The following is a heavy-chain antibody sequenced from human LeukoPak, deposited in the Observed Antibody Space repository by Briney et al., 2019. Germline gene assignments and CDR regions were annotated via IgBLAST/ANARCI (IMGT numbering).Heavy chain of an antibody. J-gene: IGHJ4*02. V-gene: IGHV3-7*01. CDR2: IKEDGSEK. CDR3: AKRRPRIAAFDY. D-gene: IGHD6-6*01. Sequence: PGGSLRLSCAASGFTFNSYWMSWVRQAPGKGLEWVASIKEDGSEKYYVDSVKGRFTISRDNAKNSLYLQMNSLRAEDTAMYYCAKRRPRIAAFDYWGQGTLVTVSS. CDR1: GFTFNSYW.